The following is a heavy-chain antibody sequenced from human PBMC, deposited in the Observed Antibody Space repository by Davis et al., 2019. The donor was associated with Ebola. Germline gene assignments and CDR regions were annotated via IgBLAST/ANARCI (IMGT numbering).Heavy chain of an antibody. Sequence: GESLKISCAASGFTFSSYWMSWVRQAPGKGLEWVANIKQDGSEKYYVDSVKGRFTISRDNAKNSLYLQMNSPRAEDTAVYYCARARHSSTWFLGDFDYWGQGTLVTVSS. J-gene: IGHJ4*02. CDR1: GFTFSSYW. D-gene: IGHD6-13*01. CDR2: IKQDGSEK. V-gene: IGHV3-7*03. CDR3: ARARHSSTWFLGDFDY.